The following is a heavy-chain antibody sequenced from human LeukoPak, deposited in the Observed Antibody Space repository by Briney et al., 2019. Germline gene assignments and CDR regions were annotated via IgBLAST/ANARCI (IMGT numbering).Heavy chain of an antibody. Sequence: ASVKVSCKASGYTFTSYGISWVRQAPGQGLEWMGWISAYNGNTNYAQKLQGRVTMTTDTSTSTAYMELRSLRSDDTAVYYCARTILGYCRSTSCYYDYMDVWGKGTTVTISS. CDR2: ISAYNGNT. CDR1: GYTFTSYG. V-gene: IGHV1-18*01. CDR3: ARTILGYCRSTSCYYDYMDV. D-gene: IGHD2-2*01. J-gene: IGHJ6*03.